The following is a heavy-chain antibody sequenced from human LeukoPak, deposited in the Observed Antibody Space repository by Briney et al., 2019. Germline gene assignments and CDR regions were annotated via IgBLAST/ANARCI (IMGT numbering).Heavy chain of an antibody. D-gene: IGHD2-2*01. CDR2: MNPNSGGT. V-gene: IGHV1-2*02. Sequence: ASVKVSCKASGYTLTDYYIHWVRQAPGQGLEWMARMNPNSGGTYYAQNFHDRITLTRDTSISTAYMELSRLRSDDTAIYYCARANALYCSSTSCLFDYWGQRTLVTVSS. CDR1: GYTLTDYY. J-gene: IGHJ4*02. CDR3: ARANALYCSSTSCLFDY.